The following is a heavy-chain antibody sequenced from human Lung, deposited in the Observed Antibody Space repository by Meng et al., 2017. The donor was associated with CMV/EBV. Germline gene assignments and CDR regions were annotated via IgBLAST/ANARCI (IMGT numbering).Heavy chain of an antibody. CDR2: VFYTGIT. Sequence: SETLSLTCTVSGDSITDYSWIWIRQPPGKAPQYFGDVFYTGITTYNPSLKGRVIISLDSSKSQFSLKLRSVTAADTAVYYCARVQAGSFDVWGQGTMVTVSS. CDR1: GDSITDYS. J-gene: IGHJ3*01. V-gene: IGHV4-59*01. CDR3: ARVQAGSFDV.